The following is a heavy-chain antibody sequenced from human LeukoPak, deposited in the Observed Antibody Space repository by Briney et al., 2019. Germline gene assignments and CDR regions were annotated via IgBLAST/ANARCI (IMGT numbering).Heavy chain of an antibody. J-gene: IGHJ4*02. V-gene: IGHV1-18*01. CDR1: GYTFTGYG. D-gene: IGHD3-22*01. CDR3: AREGYYDSSGFELDY. Sequence: GASVKVSCKASGYTFTGYGISWVRQAPGQGLEWMGWISAYNGNTNYAQKLQGRVTMTTDTSTSTAYMELRSLRSDDTAVYYCAREGYYDSSGFELDYWGQGTLVTVSS. CDR2: ISAYNGNT.